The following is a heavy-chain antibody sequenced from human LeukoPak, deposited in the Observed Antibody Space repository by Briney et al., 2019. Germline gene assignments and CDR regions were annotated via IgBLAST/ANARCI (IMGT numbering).Heavy chain of an antibody. V-gene: IGHV1-18*01. D-gene: IGHD4-17*01. CDR2: ISAYNGNT. J-gene: IGHJ4*02. CDR3: ARENDYGDYVPFDY. Sequence: ASVKVSCKASGYTFTSYGISWVRQAPGQGLEWMGWISAYNGNTNYAQKLQGRVTMTTDTSTSTAYMELRSPRSDDTAVYYCARENDYGDYVPFDYWGQGTLVTVSS. CDR1: GYTFTSYG.